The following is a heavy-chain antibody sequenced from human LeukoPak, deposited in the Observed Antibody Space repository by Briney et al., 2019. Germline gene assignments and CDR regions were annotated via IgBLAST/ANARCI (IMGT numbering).Heavy chain of an antibody. CDR2: TRYDGSNK. D-gene: IGHD1-26*01. CDR3: AKDPQKWESYFDY. Sequence: GGSLRLSCAASGFTFSSYGMHWVRQAPGKGLEWVAFTRYDGSNKYYADSVKGRFTISRDNSKNMLYLQMNSLRAEDTAVYYGAKDPQKWESYFDYWGQGTLVTVSS. CDR1: GFTFSSYG. J-gene: IGHJ4*02. V-gene: IGHV3-30*02.